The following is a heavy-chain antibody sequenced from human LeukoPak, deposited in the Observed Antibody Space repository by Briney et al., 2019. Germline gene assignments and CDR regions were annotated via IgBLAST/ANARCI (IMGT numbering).Heavy chain of an antibody. J-gene: IGHJ4*02. V-gene: IGHV4-30-4*01. Sequence: SETLSLTCTVSGGSISSGDYYWSWIRQPPGKGLEWIGSIYHSGSTYYNPSLKSRVTISVDTSKNQFSLKLSSVTAADTAVYYCAGRPDASGSHSLDYWGQGTLVTVSS. CDR3: AGRPDASGSHSLDY. CDR1: GGSISSGDYY. CDR2: IYHSGST. D-gene: IGHD3-10*01.